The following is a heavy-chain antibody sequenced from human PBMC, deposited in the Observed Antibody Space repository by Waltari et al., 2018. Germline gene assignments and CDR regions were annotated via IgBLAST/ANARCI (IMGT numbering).Heavy chain of an antibody. CDR1: GGSITSARHY. J-gene: IGHJ3*01. D-gene: IGHD5-12*01. Sequence: QLQLQESGPGLVKPSETVSLTCSVSGGSITSARHYWGWIRQPPGQGLEWIGTISYSGTTYHSPSLQSRVTIARDTSKNQLSLKLDSVTASDTAVYYCATYIGASVGTASFDVWGQGTMVTVSS. CDR3: ATYIGASVGTASFDV. CDR2: ISYSGTT. V-gene: IGHV4-39*01.